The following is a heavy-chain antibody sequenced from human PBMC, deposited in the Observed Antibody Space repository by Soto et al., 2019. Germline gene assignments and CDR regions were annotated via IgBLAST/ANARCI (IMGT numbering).Heavy chain of an antibody. CDR3: ARDPHILTGYIHWYFDL. CDR1: GFTFSSYG. J-gene: IGHJ2*01. CDR2: IWYDGSYK. D-gene: IGHD3-9*01. V-gene: IGHV3-33*01. Sequence: QVQLVESGGGVVQPGRSLRLSCAASGFTFSSYGMHWVRQAPGKGLVWVAVIWYDGSYKYYADSVKGRFTISRDNSKNTLYLQMNSLRAEDTAVYYCARDPHILTGYIHWYFDLWGRGTLVTVSS.